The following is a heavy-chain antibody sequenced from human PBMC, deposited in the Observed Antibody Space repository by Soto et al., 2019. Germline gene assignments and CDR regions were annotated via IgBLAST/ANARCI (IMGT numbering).Heavy chain of an antibody. Sequence: QVQLQESSPGLVKPSETLSLTCTVSGGSISSYYWSWIRQPPGKGLEWIGYIYYSGSTNYNPSLKSRVTISVDTSKNQFSLKLSSVTAADTAVYYCARRTTVNDPYYYYYMDVWGKGTTVTVSS. CDR2: IYYSGST. CDR3: ARRTTVNDPYYYYYMDV. CDR1: GGSISSYY. J-gene: IGHJ6*03. D-gene: IGHD2-8*01. V-gene: IGHV4-59*08.